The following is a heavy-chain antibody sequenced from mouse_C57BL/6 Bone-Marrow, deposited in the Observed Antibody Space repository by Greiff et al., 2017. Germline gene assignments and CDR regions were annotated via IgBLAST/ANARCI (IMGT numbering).Heavy chain of an antibody. D-gene: IGHD2-3*01. Sequence: EVKLVESGGGLVKPGGSLKLSCAASGFTFSSYAMSWVRQTPEKRLEWVATISDGGSYTYYPDNVKGRFTISRDNAKNNLYLQMSHLKSEDTAMYYGARGGDDGYSVWFAYWGQGTLVTVSA. CDR1: GFTFSSYA. V-gene: IGHV5-4*03. CDR3: ARGGDDGYSVWFAY. CDR2: ISDGGSYT. J-gene: IGHJ3*01.